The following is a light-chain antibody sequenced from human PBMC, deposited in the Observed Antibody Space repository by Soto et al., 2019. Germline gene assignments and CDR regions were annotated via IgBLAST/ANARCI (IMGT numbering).Light chain of an antibody. Sequence: EIVLTQSPGTLSLSPGERATLSCRATESVDSNYLAWYQQKPGQAPRLLIYGAASRATGTPDRFSGSGSGTDLILTICRLDPEDSAVYYCQQYSESPQTFGQGTKVEIK. CDR1: ESVDSNY. CDR3: QQYSESPQT. J-gene: IGKJ1*01. V-gene: IGKV3-20*01. CDR2: GAA.